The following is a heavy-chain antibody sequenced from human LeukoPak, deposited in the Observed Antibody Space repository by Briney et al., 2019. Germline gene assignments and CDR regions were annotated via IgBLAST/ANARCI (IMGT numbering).Heavy chain of an antibody. J-gene: IGHJ6*03. CDR1: VYTFTSYD. V-gene: IGHV1-8*01. D-gene: IGHD6-13*01. CDR3: ARILGGSSWYLFYYYMDV. CDR2: INPNSGNT. Sequence: ASVKVSCKASVYTFTSYDINWVRQATGQGLEWMGWINPNSGNTGYAQEYQGRVTMTSNNTINTAYMELSRLRSEDTAVYYCARILGGSSWYLFYYYMDVWGKGTPVTVSS.